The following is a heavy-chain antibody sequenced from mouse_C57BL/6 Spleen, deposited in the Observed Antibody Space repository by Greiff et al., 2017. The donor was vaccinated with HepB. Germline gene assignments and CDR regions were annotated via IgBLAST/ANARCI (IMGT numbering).Heavy chain of an antibody. CDR2: ISDGGSYT. CDR3: ERDYGSSSFAY. V-gene: IGHV5-4*01. Sequence: EVMLVESGGGLVKPGGSLKLSCAASGFTFSSYAMSWVRQTPEKRLEWVATISDGGSYTYYPDNVKGRFTISRDNAKNNLYLQMSHLKSEDTAMYYCERDYGSSSFAYWGQGTLVTVSA. CDR1: GFTFSSYA. J-gene: IGHJ3*01. D-gene: IGHD1-1*01.